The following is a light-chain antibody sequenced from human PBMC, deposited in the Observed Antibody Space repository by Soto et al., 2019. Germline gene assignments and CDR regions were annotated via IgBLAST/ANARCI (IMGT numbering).Light chain of an antibody. V-gene: IGLV6-57*02. CDR1: SGNIASNY. CDR3: PSYDSRNHVV. CDR2: EDN. Sequence: NFMLTQPHSVSESPGKTVTISCAGSSGNIASNYVQWYQQRPGSAPTTVIYEDNLRPSGVPDRFSGSIDRSSNSAALTISGLRTEDEAAYYCPSYDSRNHVVFGGGTKVTVL. J-gene: IGLJ2*01.